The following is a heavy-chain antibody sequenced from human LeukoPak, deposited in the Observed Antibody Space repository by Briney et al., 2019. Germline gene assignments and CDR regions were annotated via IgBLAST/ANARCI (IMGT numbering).Heavy chain of an antibody. V-gene: IGHV5-51*01. CDR2: IYPGDSDT. Sequence: GESLKFSCKGSGYSFTSYWIGWVRQMPGKGLEWLGIIYPGDSDTRSSPSFQGQVTFSADKSISTAYLQWSSLKASDTAMYYCARQLRDFDWLLIVENAFDSWGQGTMVTASS. CDR1: GYSFTSYW. CDR3: ARQLRDFDWLLIVENAFDS. J-gene: IGHJ3*02. D-gene: IGHD3-9*01.